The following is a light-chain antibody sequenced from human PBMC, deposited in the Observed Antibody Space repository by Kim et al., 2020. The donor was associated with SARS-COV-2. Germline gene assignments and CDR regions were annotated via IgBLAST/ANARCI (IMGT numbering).Light chain of an antibody. J-gene: IGLJ1*01. V-gene: IGLV2-14*04. Sequence: LSFTRTNSVLVAYHYVSCYHPLLGKAPTLIIFDVNKPPSGVSTRFSGSKSGNTASLTISGLRAEDEADYFCTSYAGDSSFYVFGTGTKVTVL. CDR3: TSYAGDSSFYV. CDR2: DVN. CDR1: NSVLVAYHY.